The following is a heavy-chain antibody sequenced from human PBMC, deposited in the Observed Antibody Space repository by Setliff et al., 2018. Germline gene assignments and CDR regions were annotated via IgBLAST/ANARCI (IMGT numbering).Heavy chain of an antibody. J-gene: IGHJ4*02. D-gene: IGHD3-10*01. Sequence: RASVKVSCKASGYTFNNYGVAWVRQAPGQGLDWMGWVTIYNGNTKYAQNLQGRLTLSTDRSTSTVYMELGSLTTDDTAIYYCARVESMVRGKNILRHFDYWGQGTQVTVS. CDR1: GYTFNNYG. CDR3: ARVESMVRGKNILRHFDY. CDR2: VTIYNGNT. V-gene: IGHV1-18*01.